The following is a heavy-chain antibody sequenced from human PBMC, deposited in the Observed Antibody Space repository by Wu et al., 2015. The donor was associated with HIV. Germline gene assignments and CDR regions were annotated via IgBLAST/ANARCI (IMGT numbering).Heavy chain of an antibody. J-gene: IGHJ3*02. CDR3: ARDFGSGVPAFEI. D-gene: IGHD3-10*01. V-gene: IGHV1-46*01. CDR1: GYAFSSSY. Sequence: QVQLVQSGPEVKKPGASVKVSCRASGYAFSSSYMYWVRQAPGQGLEWMGIINPRGDSTTYAQKFQGRLTMTRDTSTNTVYMDLTRLTSDDTAIYFCARDFGSGVPAFEIWGQGTMVTVSS. CDR2: INPRGDST.